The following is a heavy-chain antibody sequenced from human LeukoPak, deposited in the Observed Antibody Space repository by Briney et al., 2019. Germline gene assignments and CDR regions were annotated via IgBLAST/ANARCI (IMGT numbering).Heavy chain of an antibody. CDR1: GFTFSSSN. Sequence: GGSLRLSCAASGFTFSSSNMNWVRQAPGKGLEWVSYISSGSSTIYYADSVKGRFTISRDNAKNSLYLQMNSLRDEDTAVYFCATYSGNYHLDYWGQGTLVTVSS. CDR2: ISSGSSTI. D-gene: IGHD1-26*01. CDR3: ATYSGNYHLDY. J-gene: IGHJ4*02. V-gene: IGHV3-48*02.